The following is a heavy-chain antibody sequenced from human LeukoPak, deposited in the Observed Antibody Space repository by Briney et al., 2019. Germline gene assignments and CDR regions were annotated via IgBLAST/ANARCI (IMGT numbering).Heavy chain of an antibody. CDR2: IKQDGSEK. V-gene: IGHV3-7*01. CDR3: ARDQTPFV. CDR1: GFSFSNYW. Sequence: PGGSLRLSCAASGFSFSNYWMNWVRQAPGKGLEWVANIKQDGSEKYYVDSVKGRFTISRDNAKNSLYLQMNSLRAEDTAVYYCARDQTPFVWGQGTLVTVSS. J-gene: IGHJ4*02.